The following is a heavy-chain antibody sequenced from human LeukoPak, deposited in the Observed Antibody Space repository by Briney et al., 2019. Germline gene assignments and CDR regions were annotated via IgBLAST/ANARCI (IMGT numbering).Heavy chain of an antibody. J-gene: IGHJ5*02. CDR1: GGTFSNNA. CDR3: ARDARHRYCSTTSCYWGWFAP. Sequence: SVKVSCKASGGTFSNNAISWVQQAPGKGLEWMGGIIPILGTANYAQKFQGGVTITADESTRTAYMELSSLRSEDTAVYYCARDARHRYCSTTSCYWGWFAPWGQGTLVTVSP. D-gene: IGHD2-2*01. CDR2: IIPILGTA. V-gene: IGHV1-69*13.